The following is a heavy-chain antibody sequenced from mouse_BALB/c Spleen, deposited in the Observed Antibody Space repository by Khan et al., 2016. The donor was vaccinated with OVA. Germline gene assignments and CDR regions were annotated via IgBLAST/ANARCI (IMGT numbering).Heavy chain of an antibody. Sequence: VELVESGAELARPGASVKLSCKASGYTFTDYYINWVKQRTGQGLEWIGEISPGRGDTYYNERFKGKATLTADKYSSTAYMQLSSLTSEASAVYFCARRNYFGYTFAYWGQGTLVTVSA. CDR1: GYTFTDYY. D-gene: IGHD1-2*01. J-gene: IGHJ3*01. V-gene: IGHV1-77*01. CDR3: ARRNYFGYTFAY. CDR2: ISPGRGDT.